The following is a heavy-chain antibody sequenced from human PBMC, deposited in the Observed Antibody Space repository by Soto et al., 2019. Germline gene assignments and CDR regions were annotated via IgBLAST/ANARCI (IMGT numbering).Heavy chain of an antibody. CDR2: ISSSGSTI. CDR3: ARVGPVDTAMNY. V-gene: IGHV3-11*01. Sequence: GGSLRLSCAASGFTFSDYYMSWIRQAPGKGLEWVSYISSSGSTIYYADSVKGRFTIPRDNAKNSLYLQMNSLRAEDTAVYFCARVGPVDTAMNYWGQGTLVTVSS. D-gene: IGHD5-18*01. CDR1: GFTFSDYY. J-gene: IGHJ4*02.